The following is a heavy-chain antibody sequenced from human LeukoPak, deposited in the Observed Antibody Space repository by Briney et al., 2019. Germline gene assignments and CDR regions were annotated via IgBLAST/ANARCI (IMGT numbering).Heavy chain of an antibody. CDR1: GYTFTSYY. CDR2: INPSGGST. Sequence: ASVKVSCKASGYTFTSYYMHWVRQAPGQGLEWMGIINPSGGSTSYAQKFQGRVTMTRDTSTSTVYMELSSLRSEDTAVYYCAREGGGMIVVGKFDYWGQGTLVTVSS. V-gene: IGHV1-46*01. D-gene: IGHD3-22*01. J-gene: IGHJ4*02. CDR3: AREGGGMIVVGKFDY.